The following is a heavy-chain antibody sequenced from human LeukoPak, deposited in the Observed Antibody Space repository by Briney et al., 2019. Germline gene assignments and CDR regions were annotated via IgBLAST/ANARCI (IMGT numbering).Heavy chain of an antibody. CDR2: IYTSGST. CDR1: GGSISSYY. Sequence: SETLSLTCTVSGGSISSYYWSWIRQPAGKGLGWIGRIYTSGSTNYNPSLKSRVTMSVDTSKNQFSLKLSSVTAADTAVYYCARGGRRQQQYYFDYWGQGTLVTVSS. V-gene: IGHV4-4*07. J-gene: IGHJ4*02. CDR3: ARGGRRQQQYYFDY. D-gene: IGHD6-13*01.